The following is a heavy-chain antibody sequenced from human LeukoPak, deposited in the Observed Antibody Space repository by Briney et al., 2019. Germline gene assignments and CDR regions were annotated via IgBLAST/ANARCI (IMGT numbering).Heavy chain of an antibody. Sequence: GGSLRLSCAASGFTFSSYGMHWVRQAPGKGLEWVAFIRYDGSNKYYADSVKGRFTISRDNSKNTLYLQMNSLRAEDTAVYYCAKDVGCGSGSVALDYWGQGTLVTVSS. CDR2: IRYDGSNK. V-gene: IGHV3-30*02. CDR1: GFTFSSYG. CDR3: AKDVGCGSGSVALDY. D-gene: IGHD3-10*01. J-gene: IGHJ4*02.